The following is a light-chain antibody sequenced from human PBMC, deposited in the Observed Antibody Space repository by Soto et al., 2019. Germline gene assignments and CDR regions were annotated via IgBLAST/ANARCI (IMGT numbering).Light chain of an antibody. CDR3: STWDDSLRGLV. Sequence: QSVLTQPPSASGAPGQGISISCSESSSNIGGNSVSWYRQVPGTAPKLLIFSNHQRPSGVPDRFSGSKSGTSASLAISGLQSEDEADYYCSTWDDSLRGLVFGGGTQLTVL. CDR2: SNH. V-gene: IGLV1-44*01. CDR1: SSNIGGNS. J-gene: IGLJ2*01.